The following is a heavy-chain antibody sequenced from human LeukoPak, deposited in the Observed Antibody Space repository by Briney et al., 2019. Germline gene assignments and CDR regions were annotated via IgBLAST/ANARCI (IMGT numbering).Heavy chain of an antibody. V-gene: IGHV1-69*01. CDR1: GGTFSSYA. CDR2: IIPIFGTA. CDR3: ARDGPLPVVSPFDY. J-gene: IGHJ4*02. D-gene: IGHD4-23*01. Sequence: ASVKVSCKASGGTFSSYAISWVRQAPGQGLEWMGGIIPIFGTANYAQKFQGRVTITVDESTSTAYMELSSLRSEDTAVYYCARDGPLPVVSPFDYWGQGTLVTVSS.